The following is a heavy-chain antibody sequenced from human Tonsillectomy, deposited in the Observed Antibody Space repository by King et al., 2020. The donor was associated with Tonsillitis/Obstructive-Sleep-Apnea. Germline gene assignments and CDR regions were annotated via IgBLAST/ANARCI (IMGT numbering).Heavy chain of an antibody. Sequence: VQLVESGGTVVRPGGSLRLSCAASGFTFDDYAISWVRQAPGKGLEWVAGIKWNGETTSYGNSVLGRFSISRDNAKNSVYLQMNSLRAEDTALYYCARDWRPSGTISDAFDVWAVGPWSPSLQ. CDR2: IKWNGETT. CDR3: ARDWRPSGTISDAFDV. CDR1: GFTFDDYA. J-gene: IGHJ3*01. V-gene: IGHV3-20*04. D-gene: IGHD1-7*01.